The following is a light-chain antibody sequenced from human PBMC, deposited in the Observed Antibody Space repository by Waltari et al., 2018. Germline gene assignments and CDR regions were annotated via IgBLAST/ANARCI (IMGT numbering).Light chain of an antibody. CDR2: EVY. CDR3: SSYAGSSNV. Sequence: QSALTQPPSAYGSPGESVTISCIGTNNDIGAYNYVTWHRQYPGRAPKTIIYEVYKRSSGVPDRFSASKSGNTASLTISGLQPDDEADYYCSSYAGSSNVFGTGTTVTV. J-gene: IGLJ1*01. V-gene: IGLV2-8*01. CDR1: NNDIGAYNY.